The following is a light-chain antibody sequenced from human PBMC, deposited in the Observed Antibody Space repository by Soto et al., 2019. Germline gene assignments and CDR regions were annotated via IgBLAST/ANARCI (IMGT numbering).Light chain of an antibody. J-gene: IGLJ1*01. Sequence: QSVLTQPASVSGSPGQSITISCTGTSIDVGSYNLVSWYQQHPGKAPKLMIYEGSKRPSGVSNRFPGSKSGNTASLTISGLQAEDGADYYCCSYAGSSKVFGTGTKVTVL. CDR3: CSYAGSSKV. CDR1: SIDVGSYNL. CDR2: EGS. V-gene: IGLV2-23*01.